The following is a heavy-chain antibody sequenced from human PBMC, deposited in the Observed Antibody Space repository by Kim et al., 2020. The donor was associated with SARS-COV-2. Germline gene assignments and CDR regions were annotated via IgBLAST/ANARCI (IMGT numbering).Heavy chain of an antibody. CDR2: FT. Sequence: FTGHAVSLKSRITISPDTSKNQFSLQLNSVTPEDTAVYYCARGSNSAFDYWDQGTLVTVSS. D-gene: IGHD1-26*01. J-gene: IGHJ4*02. CDR3: ARGSNSAFDY. V-gene: IGHV6-1*01.